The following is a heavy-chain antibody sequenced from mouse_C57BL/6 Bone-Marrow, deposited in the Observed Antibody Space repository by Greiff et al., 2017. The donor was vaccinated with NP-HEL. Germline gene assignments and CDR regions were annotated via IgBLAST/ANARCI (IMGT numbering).Heavy chain of an antibody. D-gene: IGHD4-1*01. CDR3: GRRGGAVTGSFAY. Sequence: VQLQQSGAELASPGASVKLSCKASGYTFTDHIMNWVNKRPGQGLEWIGRIYPVSGETNYNQKFMGKATFSVDRSSSTVYMVLNSLTSEDTAVYYCGRRGGAVTGSFAYWGQGTLVTVSA. V-gene: IGHV1-11*01. J-gene: IGHJ3*01. CDR2: IYPVSGET. CDR1: GYTFTDHI.